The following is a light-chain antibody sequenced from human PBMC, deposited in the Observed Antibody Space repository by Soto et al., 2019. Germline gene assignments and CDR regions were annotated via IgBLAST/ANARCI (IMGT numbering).Light chain of an antibody. Sequence: EIVMTESPATLSVSPGERATLSCRASQSVFSSLAWYQQRPGQAPRLLIYGSATRATGIPARFSGSGSGTEFTLTISSLQSEDHAVYYCRHYNSWPAFGQGTKVAIK. CDR1: QSVFSS. V-gene: IGKV3-15*01. CDR2: GSA. J-gene: IGKJ1*01. CDR3: RHYNSWPA.